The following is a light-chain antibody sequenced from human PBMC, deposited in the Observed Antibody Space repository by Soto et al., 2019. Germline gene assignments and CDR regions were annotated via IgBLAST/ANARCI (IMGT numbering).Light chain of an antibody. J-gene: IGLJ2*01. CDR3: SSYAGSKNLGV. CDR1: SSDVGGYNY. CDR2: EVS. V-gene: IGLV2-8*01. Sequence: QSALTQPPSASGSPGQSVTISCTGTSSDVGGYNYVSWYQQHPGKAPKLMIYEVSKRPSGVPDRFSGSKSGNTASLTVSGLQAEDEADDYCSSYAGSKNLGVFGGGTKLTVL.